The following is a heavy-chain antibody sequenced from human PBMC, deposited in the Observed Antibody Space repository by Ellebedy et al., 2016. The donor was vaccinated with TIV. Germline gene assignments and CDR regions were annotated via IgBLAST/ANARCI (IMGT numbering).Heavy chain of an antibody. J-gene: IGHJ4*02. D-gene: IGHD1-26*01. CDR1: GFSFSSYW. CDR3: VRGYSGTYRIDY. Sequence: PGGSLRLSCAASGFSFSSYWMHWVRQIPGKGLLWVSHISSDGSTTNYADSVKGRFTISRDSAKRTLHLEMKSLRAEDTAVYYCVRGYSGTYRIDYWGQGALVTVSS. V-gene: IGHV3-74*01. CDR2: ISSDGSTT.